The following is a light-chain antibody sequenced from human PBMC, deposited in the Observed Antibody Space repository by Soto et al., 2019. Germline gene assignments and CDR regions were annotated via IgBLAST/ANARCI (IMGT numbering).Light chain of an antibody. CDR2: DVS. CDR3: SSYTSSSTYV. V-gene: IGLV2-14*03. CDR1: ISDVGGYNY. Sequence: QSVLTQPASVSGSPGQSSTISCTGTISDVGGYNYVSWYQQHPGKAPKLMIFDVSNRPSGVSNRFSGSKSGYTASLTISGLQAEDEADYYCSSYTSSSTYVFGTGTKLTVL. J-gene: IGLJ1*01.